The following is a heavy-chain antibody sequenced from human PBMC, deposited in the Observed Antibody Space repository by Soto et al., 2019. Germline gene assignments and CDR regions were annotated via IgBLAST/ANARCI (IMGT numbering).Heavy chain of an antibody. CDR1: GDSVSSNSAA. CDR3: ARVEYSSSWYVGGHYYYGMDV. CDR2: TYYRSKWYN. Sequence: SQTLSLTCAISGDSVSSNSAAWNWIRQSPSRGLEWLGRTYYRSKWYNDYAVSVKSRITINPDTSKNQFSLQLNSVTPEDTAVYYCARVEYSSSWYVGGHYYYGMDVWGQGTTVTVSS. J-gene: IGHJ6*02. V-gene: IGHV6-1*01. D-gene: IGHD6-13*01.